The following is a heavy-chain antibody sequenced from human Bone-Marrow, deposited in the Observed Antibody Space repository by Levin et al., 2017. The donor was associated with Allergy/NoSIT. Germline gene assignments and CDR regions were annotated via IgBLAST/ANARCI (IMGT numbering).Heavy chain of an antibody. J-gene: IGHJ4*02. D-gene: IGHD1-26*01. CDR3: ARSGSFFCAY. V-gene: IGHV1-2*06. CDR2: IIPNSGAT. Sequence: EASVKVSCKASGYTFSDHHIHWVRQAPGQGLEWVGRIIPNSGATDYAQKFQGRVTMTRDTSISTAYMELSTLTSDDTAVYYCARSGSFFCAYWGQGTLVTVSS. CDR1: GYTFSDHH.